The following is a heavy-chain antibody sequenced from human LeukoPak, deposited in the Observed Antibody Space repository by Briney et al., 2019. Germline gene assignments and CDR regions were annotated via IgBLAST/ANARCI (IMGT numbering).Heavy chain of an antibody. CDR3: ARDDKIEAASAFDI. J-gene: IGHJ3*02. CDR2: ISSSSSYI. Sequence: GGSLRLSCAASGFTFSSYSMNWVRQAPGKGLEWVSSISSSSSYIYYADSVKGRFTISRDNAKNSLYLQMNSLGAEDTAVYYCARDDKIEAASAFDIWGQGTMVTVSS. CDR1: GFTFSSYS. V-gene: IGHV3-21*01. D-gene: IGHD6-13*01.